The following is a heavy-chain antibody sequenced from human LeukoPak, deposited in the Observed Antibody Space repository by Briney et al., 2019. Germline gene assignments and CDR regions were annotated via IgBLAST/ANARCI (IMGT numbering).Heavy chain of an antibody. J-gene: IGHJ4*02. D-gene: IGHD6-6*01. CDR1: GGSISSGGYY. V-gene: IGHV4-30-2*01. Sequence: SETLSLTCTVSGGSISSGGYYWSWIRQPPGKGLEWIGYIYHSGSTYYNPSLKSRVTISVDRSKNQFSLKLSSVTAADTAVYYCASQTLIAARPFDYWGQGTLVTVSS. CDR3: ASQTLIAARPFDY. CDR2: IYHSGST.